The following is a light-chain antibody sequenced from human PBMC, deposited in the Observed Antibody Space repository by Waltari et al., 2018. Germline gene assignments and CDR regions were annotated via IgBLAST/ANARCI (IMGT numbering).Light chain of an antibody. CDR1: QRVTYNY. Sequence: IVLTQSPGTLSLSPGERATLSCRASQRVTYNYLAWFQRKPGQAPRLLVYGASTRATGIPDRFSGSGSGTDFSLSITRLEPEDFAVYYCQQYGYSSWTFGQGTKVEI. J-gene: IGKJ1*01. CDR2: GAS. CDR3: QQYGYSSWT. V-gene: IGKV3-20*01.